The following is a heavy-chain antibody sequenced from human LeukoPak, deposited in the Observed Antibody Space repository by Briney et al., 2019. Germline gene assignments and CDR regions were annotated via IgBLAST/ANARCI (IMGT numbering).Heavy chain of an antibody. CDR2: ILEDGRIK. V-gene: IGHV3-30*18. J-gene: IGHJ4*02. D-gene: IGHD1-1*01. CDR1: GFTFDKYG. Sequence: GSLSLSCGASGFTFDKYGMHYVRQAPGKGLEWVAVILEDGRIKKYADSVKDRFTISRDNTNNTLYLQMHSLRVEDTDIYFCAKDRETTASGTFDYWGLGTLVTVSS. CDR3: AKDRETTASGTFDY.